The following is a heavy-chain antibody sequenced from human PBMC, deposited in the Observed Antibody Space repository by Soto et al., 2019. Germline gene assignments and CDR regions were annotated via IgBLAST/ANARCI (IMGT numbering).Heavy chain of an antibody. CDR3: TLGSLSAEVFDI. Sequence: QVQLVQSGVEVKKPGSSVKVSCKASGGSFRTYTVFWVRQAPGQGLEWMGRIIPMFEIANYAQRFQGRVTFNADKSTGTVYMEMISLTSDDTAIYFCTLGSLSAEVFDIWGQGTLVTVSP. CDR2: IIPMFEIA. V-gene: IGHV1-69*02. CDR1: GGSFRTYT. J-gene: IGHJ3*02. D-gene: IGHD6-6*01.